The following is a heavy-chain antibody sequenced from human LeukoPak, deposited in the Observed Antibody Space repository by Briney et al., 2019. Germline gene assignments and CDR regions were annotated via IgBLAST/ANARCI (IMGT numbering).Heavy chain of an antibody. V-gene: IGHV1-2*02. CDR1: GYTFTDYY. D-gene: IGHD3-9*01. Sequence: ASVKVSCKASGYTFTDYYMHWVRQAPGQGLEWMGWISPNSGGTNYAQKFQGRVTMTRDTSITTAYMELSRLRSDDTAVYYCAKDNDILTGYRHDNWLDPWGQGTLVTVSS. CDR2: ISPNSGGT. J-gene: IGHJ5*02. CDR3: AKDNDILTGYRHDNWLDP.